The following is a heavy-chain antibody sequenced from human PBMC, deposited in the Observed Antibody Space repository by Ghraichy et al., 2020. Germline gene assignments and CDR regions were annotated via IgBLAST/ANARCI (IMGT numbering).Heavy chain of an antibody. D-gene: IGHD6-13*01. CDR2: ISAIVART. Sequence: GGSLRLSCAASGFTFSTYGMNWVRQAPGKGLEWVSCISAIVARTWYADSVKGRFTISRDKSKNTLYLQMNSLGADDTAVYFCAKDHWEAGGRGGDGWGDGVDVWGHGTTVTVSS. J-gene: IGHJ6*02. CDR1: GFTFSTYG. V-gene: IGHV3-23*01. CDR3: AKDHWEAGGRGGDGWGDGVDV.